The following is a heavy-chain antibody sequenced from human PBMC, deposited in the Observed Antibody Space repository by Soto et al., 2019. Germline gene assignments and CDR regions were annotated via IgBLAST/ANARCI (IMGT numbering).Heavy chain of an antibody. V-gene: IGHV3-66*01. CDR3: ARDPVTGDALDV. CDR1: GFTVSSNY. J-gene: IGHJ3*01. CDR2: IYSGGST. Sequence: HPGGSLRLSCAASGFTVSSNYMSWVRQAPGKGLEWVSVIYSGGSTYYADSVKGRFTISRDNSKNALYLQMNSLRAEDTAVYYCARDPVTGDALDVWGQGTMVTVSS. D-gene: IGHD2-21*02.